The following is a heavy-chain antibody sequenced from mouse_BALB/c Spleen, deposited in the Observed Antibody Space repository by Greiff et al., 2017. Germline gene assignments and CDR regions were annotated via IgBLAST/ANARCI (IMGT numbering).Heavy chain of an antibody. V-gene: IGHV1-4*01. CDR2: INPSSGYT. D-gene: IGHD1-1*01. CDR3: ARDLYYGSDYYAMDY. Sequence: QVQLQQSGAELARPGASVKMSCKASGYTFTSYTMHWVKQRPGQGLEWIGYINPSSGYTNYNQKFKDKATLTADKSSSTAYMQLSSLTSEDSAVYYCARDLYYGSDYYAMDYWGQGTSVTVSS. CDR1: GYTFTSYT. J-gene: IGHJ4*01.